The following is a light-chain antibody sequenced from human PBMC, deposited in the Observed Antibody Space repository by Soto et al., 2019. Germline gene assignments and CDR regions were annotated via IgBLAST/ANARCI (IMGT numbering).Light chain of an antibody. CDR1: SSNIGAGYD. CDR2: GIS. Sequence: QLVLTQPPSVSGAPGQRVTISCTGSSSNIGAGYDVHWYQQLPGTAPKLLIYGISNRPSGVPDRFSGSKSGTSASLAITGLQAEDEADYCQSYDSSLSGDVVFGGGTKLTVL. V-gene: IGLV1-40*01. J-gene: IGLJ2*01. CDR3: QSYDSSLSGDVV.